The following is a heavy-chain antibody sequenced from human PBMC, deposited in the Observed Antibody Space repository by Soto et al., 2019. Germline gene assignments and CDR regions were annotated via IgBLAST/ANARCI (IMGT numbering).Heavy chain of an antibody. CDR3: ATSPGPYDSSGPNPYYYGMDV. V-gene: IGHV3-23*01. J-gene: IGHJ6*02. Sequence: VGSLRLSCAASGFPFSSYAISCVRQAPGKGLEWVSAISGSGGSTYYADSVKGRFTISRDNSKNTLYLQMNSLRAEDTAVYYCATSPGPYDSSGPNPYYYGMDVWGQGTTVTVSS. CDR2: ISGSGGST. D-gene: IGHD3-22*01. CDR1: GFPFSSYA.